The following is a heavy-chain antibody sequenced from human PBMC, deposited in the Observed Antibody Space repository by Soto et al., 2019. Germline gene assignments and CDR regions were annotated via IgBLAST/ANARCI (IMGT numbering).Heavy chain of an antibody. CDR3: AKDLFRGVVPAAIVPIPDY. CDR1: GFTFSSYA. J-gene: IGHJ4*02. D-gene: IGHD2-2*01. Sequence: GGSLRLSCAASGFTFSSYAMSWVRQAPGKGLEWVSAISGSGGSTYYADSVKGRFTISRDNSKNTLYLQMNSLGAEDTAVYYCAKDLFRGVVPAAIVPIPDYWGQGTLVTVSS. V-gene: IGHV3-23*01. CDR2: ISGSGGST.